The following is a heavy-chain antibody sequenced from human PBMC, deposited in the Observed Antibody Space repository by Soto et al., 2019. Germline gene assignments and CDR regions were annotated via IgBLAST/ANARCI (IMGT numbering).Heavy chain of an antibody. J-gene: IGHJ6*03. V-gene: IGHV1-8*01. CDR1: GYTFTSYD. Sequence: ASVKVSCKASGYTFTSYDINWVRQATGQGLEWMGWMNPNSGNTGYAQKFQGRVTMTRNTSISTAYMELSSLRSEDTAVYYCARGRRVLAGHITMVRGVISHYYYMDVWGKGTTVTVSS. CDR3: ARGRRVLAGHITMVRGVISHYYYMDV. CDR2: MNPNSGNT. D-gene: IGHD3-10*01.